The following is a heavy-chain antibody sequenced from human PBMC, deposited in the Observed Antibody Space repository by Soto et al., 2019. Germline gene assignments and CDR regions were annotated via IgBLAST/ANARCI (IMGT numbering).Heavy chain of an antibody. Sequence: GGSLRLSCAASGFTVSSNYMSWVRQAPGKGLEWVSVIYSGGSTYYADSVKGRFTISRDNSKNTLYLQMNSLRAEDTAVYYCVREGSVTTAGYYYYYYMDVWGKGTTVTVSS. D-gene: IGHD4-17*01. CDR3: VREGSVTTAGYYYYYYMDV. J-gene: IGHJ6*03. CDR1: GFTVSSNY. V-gene: IGHV3-66*01. CDR2: IYSGGST.